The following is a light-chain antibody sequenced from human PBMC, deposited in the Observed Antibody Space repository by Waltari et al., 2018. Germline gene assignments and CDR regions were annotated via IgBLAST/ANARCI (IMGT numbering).Light chain of an antibody. V-gene: IGKV3-15*01. CDR3: QQYNNWPPKWT. J-gene: IGKJ1*01. CDR2: GAS. Sequence: EIVMTQSAAPLSGSPGERATVSCSASQSVRSNLAWSQQKPGQAPRLLTYGASTRATGIPARFSGSGSGTEFTLTISSMQSEDFAVYYCQQYNNWPPKWTFGQGTKVEIK. CDR1: QSVRSN.